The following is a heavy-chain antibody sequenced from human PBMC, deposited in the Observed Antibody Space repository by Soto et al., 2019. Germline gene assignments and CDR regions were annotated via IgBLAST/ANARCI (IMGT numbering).Heavy chain of an antibody. D-gene: IGHD2-8*02. J-gene: IGHJ5*02. CDR2: IYYNGNT. CDR1: GPSISRYY. V-gene: IGHV4-59*01. Sequence: ETLSLTCTVSGPSISRYYRDWIRQAPRKGLEWIGHIYYNGNTKYNPFLESRLTISFDTSKNQFSLELNSVTAADPAVFFCARRVVAVDALREYNGFDPWGQGTLVT. CDR3: ARRVVAVDALREYNGFDP.